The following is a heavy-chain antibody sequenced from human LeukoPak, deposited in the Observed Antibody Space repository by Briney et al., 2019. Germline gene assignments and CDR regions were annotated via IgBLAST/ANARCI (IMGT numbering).Heavy chain of an antibody. D-gene: IGHD6-13*01. CDR3: ARDHVAAGTGFMDV. CDR1: ALTGSFDY. J-gene: IGHJ6*03. CDR2: IYDGGGT. V-gene: IGHV3-53*01. Sequence: GRSLRLCCAACALTGSFDYMSWFLHVHGNFLEWFSGIYDGGGTQFEDSVKGRFSIPRNNSKNTLYLQTTSLRVEDTALYYCARDHVAAGTGFMDVWGKGTTVTVSS.